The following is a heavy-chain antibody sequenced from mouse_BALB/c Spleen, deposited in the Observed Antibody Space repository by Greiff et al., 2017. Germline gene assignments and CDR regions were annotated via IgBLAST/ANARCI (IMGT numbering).Heavy chain of an antibody. V-gene: IGHV5-17*02. Sequence: EVKLVESGGGLVQPGGSRKLSCAASGFTFSSFGMHWVRQAPEKGLEWVAYISSGSSTIYYADTVKGRFTISRDNPKNTLFLQMTSLRSEDTAMYYCTTVVARDYYAMDYWGQGTSVTVSS. D-gene: IGHD1-1*01. CDR3: TTVVARDYYAMDY. J-gene: IGHJ4*01. CDR2: ISSGSSTI. CDR1: GFTFSSFG.